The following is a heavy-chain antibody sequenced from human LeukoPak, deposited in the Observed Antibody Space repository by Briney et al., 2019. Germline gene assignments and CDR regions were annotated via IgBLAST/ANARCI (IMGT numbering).Heavy chain of an antibody. D-gene: IGHD3-9*01. CDR2: IGTAGDT. Sequence: PGGSLRLSCAASGFTFSSYDMHWVRQATGKGLEWVSAIGTAGDTYYPGSVKGRFTISRENAKNSLYLQMNSLRAGDTAVYYCARAGRYYDILTGYSTVDYYGMDVWGQGTTVTVSS. V-gene: IGHV3-13*01. CDR3: ARAGRYYDILTGYSTVDYYGMDV. J-gene: IGHJ6*02. CDR1: GFTFSSYD.